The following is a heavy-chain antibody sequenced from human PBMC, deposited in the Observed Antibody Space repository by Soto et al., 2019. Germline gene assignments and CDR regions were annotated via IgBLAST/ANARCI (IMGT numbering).Heavy chain of an antibody. V-gene: IGHV1-69*13. CDR1: GYTFTSYG. Sequence: GASVKVSCKAAGYTFTSYGSSWVRQAPGQGLEWMGGIISIFGTANYAQKFQGRVTITGDESTRTAYMELSSLRSEDTAVYYCARGVRNGYKNWGQGPLVTVSS. CDR3: ARGVRNGYKN. J-gene: IGHJ4*02. D-gene: IGHD3-10*01. CDR2: IISIFGTA.